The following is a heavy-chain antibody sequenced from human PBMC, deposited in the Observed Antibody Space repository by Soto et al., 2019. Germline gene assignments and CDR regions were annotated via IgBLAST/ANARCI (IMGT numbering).Heavy chain of an antibody. D-gene: IGHD2-15*01. Sequence: VGSLRLSCAASGFTFSSYGMHWVRQAPGKGLEWVAVISYDGSNKYYADSVKGRFTISRDNSKNTLYLQMNSLRAEDTAVYYCAKDWGYCSGGSCFSRGYFDYWGQGTLVTVSS. CDR3: AKDWGYCSGGSCFSRGYFDY. V-gene: IGHV3-30*18. CDR1: GFTFSSYG. CDR2: ISYDGSNK. J-gene: IGHJ4*02.